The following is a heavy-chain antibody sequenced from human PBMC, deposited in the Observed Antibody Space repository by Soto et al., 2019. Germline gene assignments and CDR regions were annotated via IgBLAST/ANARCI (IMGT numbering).Heavy chain of an antibody. CDR2: INAGNDNT. D-gene: IGHD6-13*01. CDR3: ARGIAPYYFDY. Sequence: ASVKVSCKASGYTFTSYAMHCVRQAPGQRHEWMGWINAGNDNTKYSQKFQGRVTITRDTSASTAYMELSSLRSEDTAVYYCARGIAPYYFDYWGQGTLVTVSS. J-gene: IGHJ4*02. V-gene: IGHV1-3*01. CDR1: GYTFTSYA.